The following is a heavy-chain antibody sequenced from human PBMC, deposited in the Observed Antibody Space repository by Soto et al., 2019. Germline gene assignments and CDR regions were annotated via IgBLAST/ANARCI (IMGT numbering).Heavy chain of an antibody. V-gene: IGHV3-30*18. CDR2: ISADGIDK. CDR3: AEGTAVARQHFAN. D-gene: IGHD6-19*01. J-gene: IGHJ4*02. CDR1: GFTFRSYG. Sequence: QVQLVESGGGVVQPERSLGLSCAASGFTFRSYGMHWVRQAPGKGLEWVAAISADGIDKYYADSVKGRFTISRDNSKNALYLQMNSLRPEDTAVSYCAEGTAVARQHFANWGQGTLVTVSS.